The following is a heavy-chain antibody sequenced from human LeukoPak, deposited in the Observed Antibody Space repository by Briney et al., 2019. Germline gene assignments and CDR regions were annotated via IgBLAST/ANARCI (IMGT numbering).Heavy chain of an antibody. CDR2: IYYSGST. Sequence: PSETLSLTCTVSGGSISSSSYYWGWIRQPPGKGLEWIGSIYYSGSTYYNPSLKSRVTISVDTSKNQFSLKLSSVTAADTAVYYCARPRVAATPDAFDIWGQGTMVTVSS. CDR3: ARPRVAATPDAFDI. D-gene: IGHD2-15*01. CDR1: GGSISSSSYY. V-gene: IGHV4-39*01. J-gene: IGHJ3*02.